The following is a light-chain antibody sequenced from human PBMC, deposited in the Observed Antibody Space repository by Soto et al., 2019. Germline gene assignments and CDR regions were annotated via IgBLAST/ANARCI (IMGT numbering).Light chain of an antibody. J-gene: IGLJ2*01. CDR3: ATWGDSLSGVV. CDR1: SSNIGSNY. Sequence: QAVVTQPPSASGTPGQRVTISCSGSSSNIGSNYVYWYQQLPGTAPKLLIYGNNQRPSGVPDRFSGSKSGTSASLAISGLRSEDEADYHCATWGDSLSGVVFGGGTKLTVL. V-gene: IGLV1-47*01. CDR2: GNN.